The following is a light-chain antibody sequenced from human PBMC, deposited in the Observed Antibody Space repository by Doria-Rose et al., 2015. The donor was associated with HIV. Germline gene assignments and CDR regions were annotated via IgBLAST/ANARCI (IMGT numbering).Light chain of an antibody. CDR2: DAS. J-gene: IGKJ3*01. V-gene: IGKV3-11*01. CDR3: QQRSNWPPIFT. CDR1: QSVSSN. Sequence: EIVLTQSPATLSLSPGERATLSCRASQSVSSNLAWYQQKPGQAPRLLIYDASNRATGIPARFSGSGSGTDFTFTISSLEPEDFAVYSCQQRSNWPPIFTFGPGTKVDI.